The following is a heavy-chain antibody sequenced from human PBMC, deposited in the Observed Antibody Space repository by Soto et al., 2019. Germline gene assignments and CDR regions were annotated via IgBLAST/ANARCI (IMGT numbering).Heavy chain of an antibody. V-gene: IGHV1-18*01. CDR2: ISTDNGNT. CDR1: GYSFTSYG. J-gene: IGHJ6*02. Sequence: QAHLVQSGAEVRKPGASVKVSCKASGYSFTSYGISWVRQAPGQGLEWMGWISTDNGNTNYAHNLQGRGSMTIDPSTSTAYMELWSLGSDDTAVYYCARDVPDTSLFFYYYGMDVWGQGTTVTVSS. D-gene: IGHD2-21*01. CDR3: ARDVPDTSLFFYYYGMDV.